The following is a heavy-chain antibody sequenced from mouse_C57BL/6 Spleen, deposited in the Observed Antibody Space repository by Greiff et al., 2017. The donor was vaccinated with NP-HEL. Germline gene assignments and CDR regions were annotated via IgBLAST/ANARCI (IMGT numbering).Heavy chain of an antibody. Sequence: VQLQQSGTELVKPGASVKLSCKASGYTFTSYWMHWVKQRPGQGLEWIGNINPSNGGTNYNEKFKSKATLTVDKSSSTAYMQLSSLTSEDSAVYYCARGNFYYYARDYWGQGTSVTVSS. CDR2: INPSNGGT. CDR1: GYTFTSYW. D-gene: IGHD2-1*01. J-gene: IGHJ4*01. CDR3: ARGNFYYYARDY. V-gene: IGHV1-53*01.